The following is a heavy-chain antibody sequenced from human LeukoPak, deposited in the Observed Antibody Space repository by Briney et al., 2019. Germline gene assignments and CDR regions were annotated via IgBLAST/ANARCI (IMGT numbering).Heavy chain of an antibody. Sequence: ASVKVSGKASGYTFAIYYIHWVRQAPGQGLEWMGIINPSGGSTSYTQKFQGRLTMTRDTSTSTVYMEPSSLRSEDTAVYYCARAKGLFDHWGQGTLVTVSS. CDR1: GYTFAIYY. V-gene: IGHV1-46*01. J-gene: IGHJ4*02. CDR3: ARAKGLFDH. CDR2: INPSGGST.